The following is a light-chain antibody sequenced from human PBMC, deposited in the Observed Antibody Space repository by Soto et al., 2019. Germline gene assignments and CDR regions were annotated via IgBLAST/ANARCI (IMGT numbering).Light chain of an antibody. CDR2: DVS. Sequence: QSVLTQPASVSGSPGQSITISCTGTSSDVGGYNYVSWYQQHPGKAPKLMIYDVSNRPSGVSNRFSGSKSGNTASLTISGLQAEDEADYYCSSYTCSSTLVVFGGGTQLTVL. CDR1: SSDVGGYNY. V-gene: IGLV2-14*01. J-gene: IGLJ2*01. CDR3: SSYTCSSTLVV.